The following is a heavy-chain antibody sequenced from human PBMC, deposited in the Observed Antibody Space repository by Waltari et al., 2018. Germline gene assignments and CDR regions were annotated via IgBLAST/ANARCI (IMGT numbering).Heavy chain of an antibody. Sequence: QVQLQESGPGLVKPSETLSLTCTVSGGSISSHSWSWIRQPPGKGLEWIGYIYYSGSTNYNPSLKSRVTISVDTSKNQFSLKLSSVTAADTAVYYCARAPSGDAFDIWGQGTMVTVSS. CDR2: IYYSGST. V-gene: IGHV4-59*11. D-gene: IGHD3-10*01. CDR3: ARAPSGDAFDI. CDR1: GGSISSHS. J-gene: IGHJ3*02.